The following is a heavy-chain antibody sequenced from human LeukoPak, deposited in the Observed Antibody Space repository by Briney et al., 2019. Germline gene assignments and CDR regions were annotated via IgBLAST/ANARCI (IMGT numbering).Heavy chain of an antibody. D-gene: IGHD3-9*01. CDR1: GFTFSSYS. CDR3: ARVVTIFASPSMDV. J-gene: IGHJ6*02. Sequence: PGGSLRLSCAASGFTFSSYSMNWVLQAPGKGLEWVSSISSSSSYIYYADSVKGRFTISRDNAKNSLYLQMNSLRAEDTAVYYCARVVTIFASPSMDVWGQGTTVTVSS. CDR2: ISSSSSYI. V-gene: IGHV3-21*01.